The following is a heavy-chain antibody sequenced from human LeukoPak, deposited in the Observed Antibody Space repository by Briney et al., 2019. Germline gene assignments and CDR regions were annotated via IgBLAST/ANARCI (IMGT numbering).Heavy chain of an antibody. CDR2: ISHDGATT. CDR3: ASADC. J-gene: IGHJ4*02. CDR1: GFAFISYA. Sequence: GGSLRLSCAASGFAFISYAMHWVRQAPGKGLEYVSAISHDGATTYYANSVKGRFTISRDNSKNTLYLQMGSLRAEDTSVYYCASADCWGQGTLVSVSS. V-gene: IGHV3-64*01.